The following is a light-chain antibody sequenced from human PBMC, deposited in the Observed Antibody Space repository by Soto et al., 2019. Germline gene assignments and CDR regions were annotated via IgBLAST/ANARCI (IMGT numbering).Light chain of an antibody. CDR3: QQYGNSPPLT. CDR1: ESVSSK. V-gene: IGKV3-15*01. CDR2: GAS. Sequence: EIVMTQSPATLSVSPGERATLSCRASESVSSKLAWYQHKPGQAPRLLIYGASTRATGVPNKFSGSGSGTDFTLTISRLEPEDFALYYCQQYGNSPPLTFGGGTKVDIK. J-gene: IGKJ4*01.